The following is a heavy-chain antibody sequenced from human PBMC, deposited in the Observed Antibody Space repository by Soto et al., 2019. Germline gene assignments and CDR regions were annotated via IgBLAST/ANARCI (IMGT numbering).Heavy chain of an antibody. CDR1: GYTFTSYY. CDR3: ARDFGVVNYYYYYYGMDV. J-gene: IGHJ6*02. Sequence: ASVKVSCKASGYTFTSYYMHWVRQAPGQGLEWMGIINPSGGSTSYAQKFQGRVTMTRDTSMSTVYMELSSLRSEDTAVYYCARDFGVVNYYYYYYGMDVWGQGTTVTVSS. CDR2: INPSGGST. D-gene: IGHD3-3*01. V-gene: IGHV1-46*01.